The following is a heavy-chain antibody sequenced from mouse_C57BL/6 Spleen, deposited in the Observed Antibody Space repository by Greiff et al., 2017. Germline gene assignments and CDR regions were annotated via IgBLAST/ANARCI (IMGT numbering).Heavy chain of an antibody. CDR2: IDPETGGT. CDR1: GYTFTDYE. V-gene: IGHV1-15*01. CDR3: TRGGRRGEIGAY. Sequence: LVESGAELVRPGASVTLSCKASGYTFTDYEMHWVKQTPVHGLEWIGAIDPETGGTAYNQKFKGKAILTADKSSSTAYMELRSLTSEDSAVYYCTRGGRRGEIGAYWGQGTLVTVSA. D-gene: IGHD2-12*01. J-gene: IGHJ3*01.